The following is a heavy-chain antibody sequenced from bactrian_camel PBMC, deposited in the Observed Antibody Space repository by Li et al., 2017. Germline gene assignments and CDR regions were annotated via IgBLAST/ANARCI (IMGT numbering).Heavy chain of an antibody. J-gene: IGHJ4*01. Sequence: VQLVESGGGSVQAGGSLRLSCAASGLTFSTYAMSWVRQAPGQGLEWLSGINQAGGSTYYAESVKGRFTISQDNAKNTVYLQMNSLKPEDTALYYCKAYVERNCGLLLQFPPNNYWGQGTQVTVS. D-gene: IGHD1*01. CDR2: INQAGGST. V-gene: IGHV3S40*01. CDR3: KAYVERNCGLLLQFPPNNY. CDR1: GLTFSTYA.